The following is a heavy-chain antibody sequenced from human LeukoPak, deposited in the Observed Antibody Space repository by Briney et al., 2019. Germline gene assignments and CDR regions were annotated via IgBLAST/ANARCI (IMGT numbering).Heavy chain of an antibody. V-gene: IGHV4-34*01. CDR3: ARAQETVAIDY. Sequence: SETLSLTCAVYGESFSGYYWSWIRQPPGKGLEWIGDINHIGSTNYNPSVESRVTMSVDTSKNQFSLKMRSMTAADMGVYYCARAQETVAIDYWGHGTPVTVSS. D-gene: IGHD6-19*01. CDR1: GESFSGYY. J-gene: IGHJ4*01. CDR2: INHIGST.